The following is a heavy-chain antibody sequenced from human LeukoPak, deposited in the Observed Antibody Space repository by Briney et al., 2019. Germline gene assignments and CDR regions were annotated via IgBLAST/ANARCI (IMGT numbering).Heavy chain of an antibody. CDR1: GYSFTCYW. CDR3: ASSHIVVVTAIPDAFDI. D-gene: IGHD2-21*02. Sequence: GESLKISCKGSGYSFTCYWIGWVRQMPGKGLEWMGIIYPGDSDTRYSPSFQGQVTISADKSISTAYLQWSSLKASDTAMYYCASSHIVVVTAIPDAFDIWGQGTMVTVSS. V-gene: IGHV5-51*01. CDR2: IYPGDSDT. J-gene: IGHJ3*02.